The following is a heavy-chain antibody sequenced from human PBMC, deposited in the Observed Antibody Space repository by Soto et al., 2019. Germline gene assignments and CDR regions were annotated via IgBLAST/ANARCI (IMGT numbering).Heavy chain of an antibody. CDR1: GGSISSGGYY. D-gene: IGHD5-18*01. CDR2: IYYSGST. Sequence: ASETLSLTCTVSGGSISSGGYYWSWIRQHPGKGLEWIGYIYYSGSTYYNPSLKSRVTISVDTSKNQFSLKLSSATAADTAVYYCASSRDTAMVPFDYWGQGTLVTVSS. J-gene: IGHJ4*02. CDR3: ASSRDTAMVPFDY. V-gene: IGHV4-31*03.